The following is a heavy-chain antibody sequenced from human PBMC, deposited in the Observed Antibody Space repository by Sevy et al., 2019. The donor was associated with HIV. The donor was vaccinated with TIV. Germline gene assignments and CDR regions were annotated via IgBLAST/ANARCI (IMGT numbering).Heavy chain of an antibody. Sequence: GGSLRLSCTASGFTFSYYGMHWVRQAPGKGLEWVAFIQYDGTDKYYADSVKGRFTISRDNSKNTLFLQMDSLRAEDTAIYYCTINTTAAGAGGFDYWGQGTLVTVSS. D-gene: IGHD6-13*01. CDR1: GFTFSYYG. CDR3: TINTTAAGAGGFDY. CDR2: IQYDGTDK. V-gene: IGHV3-30*02. J-gene: IGHJ4*02.